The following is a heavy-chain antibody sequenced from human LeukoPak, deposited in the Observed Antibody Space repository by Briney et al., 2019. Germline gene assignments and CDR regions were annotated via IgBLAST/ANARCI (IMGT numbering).Heavy chain of an antibody. CDR1: GFTVSSNY. J-gene: IGHJ3*02. V-gene: IGHV3-53*01. CDR3: AKRPYDYGGNSSPLGAFDI. Sequence: HPGGSLRLSCAASGFTVSSNYMSWVRQAPGKGLEWVSVIYSGGSTYYADSVKGRFTISRDNSKNTLYLQMNSLRAEDTAVYYCAKRPYDYGGNSSPLGAFDIWGQGTMVTVSS. CDR2: IYSGGST. D-gene: IGHD4-23*01.